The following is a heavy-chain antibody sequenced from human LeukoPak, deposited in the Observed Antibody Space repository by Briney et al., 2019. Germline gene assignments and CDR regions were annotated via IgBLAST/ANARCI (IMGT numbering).Heavy chain of an antibody. CDR1: GFRFSGYV. Sequence: GGSLRLSCVASGFRFSGYVMKWVRQAPGKGLEWISTISMSSSYMYYADSVRGRFTISRDNSQNTLYLQMNGLRAEDTALYYCARDHSAMPSYWGQGTLVTVSS. J-gene: IGHJ4*02. V-gene: IGHV3-21*01. CDR3: ARDHSAMPSY. D-gene: IGHD2-2*01. CDR2: ISMSSSYM.